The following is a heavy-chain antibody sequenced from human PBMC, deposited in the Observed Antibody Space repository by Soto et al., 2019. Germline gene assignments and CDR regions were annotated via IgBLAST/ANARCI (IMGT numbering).Heavy chain of an antibody. D-gene: IGHD3-22*01. CDR2: ISAYNGNT. V-gene: IGHV1-18*01. CDR3: ARAVDYYDSSGYYTHEYFQH. J-gene: IGHJ1*01. CDR1: GYTFTSYG. Sequence: QVQLVQSGAEVKKPGASVKVSCKASGYTFTSYGISWVRQAPGQGLAWMGWISAYNGNTNYAQKIQGRVTMTTDTSTGTAYMELRSLRSDDTAVYYCARAVDYYDSSGYYTHEYFQHWGQGTLVTVSS.